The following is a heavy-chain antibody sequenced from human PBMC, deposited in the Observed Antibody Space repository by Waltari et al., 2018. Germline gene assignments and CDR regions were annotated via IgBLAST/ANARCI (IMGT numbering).Heavy chain of an antibody. CDR1: GGTFSSYD. V-gene: IGHV1-69*13. D-gene: IGHD3-3*01. CDR2: NIPIFCTP. J-gene: IGHJ4*02. Sequence: QVQLVQSGAEVKKPGSSVKVSCKPSGGTFSSYDISWVRQAPGQGREWMGSNIPIFCTPKYAQESQGRVTMTAEKSTSTASMALSSLRSEDRAVYCCARDCGDYDFWSVYYDYWGQGTLVTVSS. CDR3: ARDCGDYDFWSVYYDY.